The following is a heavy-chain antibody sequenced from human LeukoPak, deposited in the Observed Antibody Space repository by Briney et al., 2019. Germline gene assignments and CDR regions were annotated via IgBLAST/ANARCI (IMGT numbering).Heavy chain of an antibody. D-gene: IGHD7-27*01. V-gene: IGHV1-2*02. CDR1: GYRFTDYY. Sequence: ASVKVSCRASGYRFTDYYIHWVREAPGQGLEWMGLINPNNGDSTYAQKFQDRVSLTRDTSISTAYMELRSLRSDDTAVYYCARDVALTWFDPWGQGTLVTVSS. CDR3: ARDVALTWFDP. CDR2: INPNNGDS. J-gene: IGHJ5*02.